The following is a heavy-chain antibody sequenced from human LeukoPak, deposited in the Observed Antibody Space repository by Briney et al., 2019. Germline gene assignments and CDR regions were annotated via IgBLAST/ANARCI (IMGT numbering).Heavy chain of an antibody. J-gene: IGHJ4*02. D-gene: IGHD3-10*01. CDR1: GGSISSYY. CDR2: IYYSGST. CDR3: ASVTMVRGVIS. Sequence: SETLSLTCTVSGGSISSYYWRWIRQPPGKGLEWIGYIYYSGSTNYNPSLKSRVTISVDTSKDQFSLKLGSVTAADTAVYYCASVTMVRGVISWGRGTLVTVSS. V-gene: IGHV4-59*13.